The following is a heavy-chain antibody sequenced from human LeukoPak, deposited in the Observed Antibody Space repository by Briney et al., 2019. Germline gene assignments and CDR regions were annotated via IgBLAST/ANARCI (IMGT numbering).Heavy chain of an antibody. Sequence: SETLSLTCTVSGYSISSGYYWGWIRQPPGKGLEWIGEIYHSGSTNYNPSLKSRVTISVDKSKNQFSLKLSSVTAADTAVYYCARDASTRQHYDSGSYPEYWGQGTLVTVSS. CDR2: IYHSGST. CDR3: ARDASTRQHYDSGSYPEY. V-gene: IGHV4-38-2*02. D-gene: IGHD3-10*01. J-gene: IGHJ4*02. CDR1: GYSISSGYY.